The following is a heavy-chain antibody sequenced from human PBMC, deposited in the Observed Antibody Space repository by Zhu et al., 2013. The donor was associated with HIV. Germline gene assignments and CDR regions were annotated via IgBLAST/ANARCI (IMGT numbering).Heavy chain of an antibody. J-gene: IGHJ4*02. Sequence: QVQLVQSGAEVKKPGASVKVSCKASGYTFSAYYMHWVRQAPGQGLEWMGWINPKNGGTIYAQKFQGRVTMTWDTSLNTADMELSRLISDDTAVYFCARGISSSSWYRPDYWGQGTLVTVSS. D-gene: IGHD2-2*01. CDR3: ARGISSSSWYRPDY. CDR1: GYTFSAYY. CDR2: INPKNGGT. V-gene: IGHV1-2*02.